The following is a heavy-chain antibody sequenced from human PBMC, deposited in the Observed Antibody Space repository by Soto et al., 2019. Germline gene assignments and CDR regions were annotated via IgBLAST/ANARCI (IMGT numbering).Heavy chain of an antibody. Sequence: ASVKVSCKASGYTFTSYGISWVRQAPGQGLEWMGWISAYNGNTNYAQKLQGRVTMTTDTSTSTAYMELRSLRSDDTAVYYCARVRCEQYYNYGMDVWGQGTTVTVSS. CDR1: GYTFTSYG. V-gene: IGHV1-18*04. CDR2: ISAYNGNT. J-gene: IGHJ6*02. CDR3: ARVRCEQYYNYGMDV.